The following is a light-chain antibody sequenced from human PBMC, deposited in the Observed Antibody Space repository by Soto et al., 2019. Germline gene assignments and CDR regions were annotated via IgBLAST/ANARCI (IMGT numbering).Light chain of an antibody. CDR1: SSDVGGYNF. J-gene: IGLJ1*01. CDR2: EVS. Sequence: QSALTQPASVSGSPGQSITISCTGTSSDVGGYNFVSWYQQQSGKAPKLMIHEVSNRPSGVSNRFSGSKSGNTASLTISGLQAEDEADYYCSSYTRSRAYVFGIGT. V-gene: IGLV2-14*01. CDR3: SSYTRSRAYV.